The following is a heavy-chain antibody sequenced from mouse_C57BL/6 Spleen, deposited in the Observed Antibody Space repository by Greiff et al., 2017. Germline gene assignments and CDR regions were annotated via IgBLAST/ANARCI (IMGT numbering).Heavy chain of an antibody. CDR2: INYDGSST. V-gene: IGHV5-16*01. CDR1: GFTFSDYY. CDR3: AIDNWDENAMDY. Sequence: EVQGVESEGGLVQPGSSMKLSCTASGFTFSDYYMAWVRQVPEKGLEWVANINYDGSSTYYMDSLKSRIIISRDKAKNILYLQMSSLKAEDTATYYCAIDNWDENAMDYWGQGTSRTVSS. J-gene: IGHJ4*01. D-gene: IGHD4-1*01.